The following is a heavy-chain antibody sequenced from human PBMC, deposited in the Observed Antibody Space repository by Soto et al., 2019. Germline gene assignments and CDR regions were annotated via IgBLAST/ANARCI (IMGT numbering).Heavy chain of an antibody. D-gene: IGHD1-7*01. Sequence: GGSLRLSCAASGFTFSSYWMYWVRQAPGKGLVWVSRIKTDGSITSYADSVKGRFTVSRDNARDMLYLQMNSLRAEDTAVYYCAKDMNSVPEYWGQGTLVTVSS. CDR3: AKDMNSVPEY. V-gene: IGHV3-74*01. CDR1: GFTFSSYW. J-gene: IGHJ4*02. CDR2: IKTDGSIT.